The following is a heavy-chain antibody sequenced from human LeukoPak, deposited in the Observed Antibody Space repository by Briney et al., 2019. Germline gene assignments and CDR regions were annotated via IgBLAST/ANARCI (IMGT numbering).Heavy chain of an antibody. J-gene: IGHJ6*03. V-gene: IGHV4-4*07. CDR2: IYGSGST. D-gene: IGHD3-3*01. CDR3: ARAPWRADPADYYYYMDA. Sequence: SETLSLTCTVSGGSISKYYYWNRIRQPAGTGLEWVGLIYGSGSTNYNLSLASRVTLSVDTSKNQFSLRLSSVTAADTAVYYCARAPWRADPADYYYYMDAWGKGTTVTVSS. CDR1: GGSISKYYY.